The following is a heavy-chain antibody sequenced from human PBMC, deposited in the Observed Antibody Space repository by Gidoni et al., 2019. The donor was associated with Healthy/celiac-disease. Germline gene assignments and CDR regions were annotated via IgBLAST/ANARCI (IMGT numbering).Heavy chain of an antibody. CDR2: IIPIFGTA. CDR3: ASHCSSTSCASYWFDP. CDR1: GGTFSSYA. J-gene: IGHJ5*02. D-gene: IGHD2-2*01. V-gene: IGHV1-69*01. Sequence: QVQLVQSGAEVKKPGSSVKVSCKASGGTFSSYAISWVRQAPGQGLEWMGGIIPIFGTANYAQKFQGRVTITADESTSTAYMELSSLRSEDTAVYYCASHCSSTSCASYWFDPWGQGTLVTVSS.